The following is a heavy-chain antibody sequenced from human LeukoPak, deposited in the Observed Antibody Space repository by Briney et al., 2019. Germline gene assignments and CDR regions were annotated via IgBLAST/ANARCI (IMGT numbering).Heavy chain of an antibody. V-gene: IGHV1-69*11. CDR3: ASERRLEYSSSYDAFDI. Sequence: SVKVSCKASGGTFSSYAISWVRQAPGQGLEWMGRIIPILGTANYAQKFQGRVTITTDESTSTAYMELSSLRSEDTAVYYCASERRLEYSSSYDAFDIWGQGTMVTVSS. CDR2: IIPILGTA. D-gene: IGHD6-6*01. CDR1: GGTFSSYA. J-gene: IGHJ3*02.